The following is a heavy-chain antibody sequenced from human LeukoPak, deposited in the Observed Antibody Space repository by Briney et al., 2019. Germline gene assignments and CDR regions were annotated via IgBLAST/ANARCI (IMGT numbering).Heavy chain of an antibody. J-gene: IGHJ4*02. CDR3: ARGSLGSSWFYFDY. CDR1: GYTFTSYG. V-gene: IGHV1-18*01. Sequence: ASVRVSCKGFGYTFTSYGINWVRQAPGQGLQWMGWISAHNGNRNYAQNLRGRVTVTADTSTSTAYMELRSLRSDDTAVYYCARGSLGSSWFYFDYWGQGTLVTVSS. D-gene: IGHD3-16*01. CDR2: ISAHNGNR.